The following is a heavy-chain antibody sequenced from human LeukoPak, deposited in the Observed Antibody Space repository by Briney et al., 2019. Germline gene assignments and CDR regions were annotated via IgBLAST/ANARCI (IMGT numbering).Heavy chain of an antibody. CDR1: GFSFDDYA. D-gene: IGHD3-10*01. J-gene: IGHJ6*03. V-gene: IGHV3-9*03. CDR3: AKDSRFRADGYMDV. Sequence: PGRSPRLSCAASGFSFDDYAMHWVRQAPGKGLEWVSGISWNSGSIGYADSVKGRFTITRDNAKNSLYLYMNSLRAEDMALYYCAKDSRFRADGYMDVWGKGTTVTVSS. CDR2: ISWNSGSI.